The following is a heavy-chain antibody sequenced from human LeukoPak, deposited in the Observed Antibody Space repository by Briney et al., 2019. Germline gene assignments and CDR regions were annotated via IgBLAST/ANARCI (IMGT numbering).Heavy chain of an antibody. CDR1: GFTFDDYA. D-gene: IGHD6-19*01. Sequence: PSGRSLRLSCAASGFTFDDYAMHCVRQAPGKGLEWVSGISWNSGSIGYADSVKGRFTISRDNAKNSLYLQMNSLRAEDMALYYCAKDFYSSGWWGGAFDIWGQGTMVTVSS. J-gene: IGHJ3*02. V-gene: IGHV3-9*03. CDR3: AKDFYSSGWWGGAFDI. CDR2: ISWNSGSI.